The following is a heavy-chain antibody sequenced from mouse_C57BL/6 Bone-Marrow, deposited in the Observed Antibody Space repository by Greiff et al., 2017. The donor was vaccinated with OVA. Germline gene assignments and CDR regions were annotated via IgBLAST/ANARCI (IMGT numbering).Heavy chain of an antibody. Sequence: EVQVVESGPGLVKPSQSLSLTCSVTGYSITSGYYWNWIRQFPGNKLEWMGYISYDGSNNYNPSLKNRISITRDTSKNQFFLKLNSVTTEDTATYYCARAIHYYGSSYGRFDYWGQGTTLTVSS. D-gene: IGHD1-1*01. CDR3: ARAIHYYGSSYGRFDY. J-gene: IGHJ2*01. V-gene: IGHV3-6*01. CDR2: ISYDGSN. CDR1: GYSITSGYY.